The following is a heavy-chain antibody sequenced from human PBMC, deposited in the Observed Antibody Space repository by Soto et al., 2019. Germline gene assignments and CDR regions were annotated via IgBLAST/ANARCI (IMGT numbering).Heavy chain of an antibody. CDR2: ITTAATRNI. V-gene: IGHV3-21*02. Sequence: EVQLVESGGSLVNPGGSLRLSCSASGFPFSSYTMYWVRQAPGKGLEGVSSITTAATRNIFYADSVKGRFTISRDNANNILFLQMNNVRVEDTAVYYCVRDDPIFGAIPRMDIWGQGTTVTVSS. D-gene: IGHD3-3*01. CDR1: GFPFSSYT. CDR3: VRDDPIFGAIPRMDI. J-gene: IGHJ6*02.